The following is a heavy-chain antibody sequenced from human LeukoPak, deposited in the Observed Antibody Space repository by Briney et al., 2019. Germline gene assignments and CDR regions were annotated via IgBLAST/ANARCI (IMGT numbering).Heavy chain of an antibody. CDR3: ATWRELLWFGADSFDI. J-gene: IGHJ3*02. D-gene: IGHD3-10*01. CDR2: ISYDGSNK. CDR1: GFTFSSYG. V-gene: IGHV3-30*03. Sequence: GGSLRLSCAASGFTFSSYGMHWVRQAPGKGLEWVAVISYDGSNKYYADSVKGRFTISRDNSKNTLYLQMNSLRAEDTAVYYCATWRELLWFGADSFDIWGQGTMVTVSS.